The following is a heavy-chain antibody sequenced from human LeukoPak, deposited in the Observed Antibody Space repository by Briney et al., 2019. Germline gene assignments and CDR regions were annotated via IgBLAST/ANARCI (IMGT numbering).Heavy chain of an antibody. CDR1: GGSFSGYY. CDR2: INHSGST. Sequence: SKTLSLTCAVYGGSFSGYYWSWVRQPPGKGLEWIGEINHSGSTNYNPSLKSRVTISVDTSKNQFSLKLSSVTAADTAVYYCWIFPKRDYYYYMDVWGKGTTVTVSS. J-gene: IGHJ6*03. CDR3: WIFPKRDYYYYMDV. V-gene: IGHV4-34*01. D-gene: IGHD3-3*01.